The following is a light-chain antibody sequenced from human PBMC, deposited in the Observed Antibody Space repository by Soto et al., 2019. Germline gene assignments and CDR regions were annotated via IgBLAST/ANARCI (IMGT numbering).Light chain of an antibody. CDR2: GAS. Sequence: DIQLTQSPSFLSASVGDRVTITCRAIQGISNNLAWYQHNPGKPPKLLIYGASTLQIGVPSRFSGSGSGTEFTLTISSLQPEDFATYCCHQLNKYPRELTFGGGTKVEIK. J-gene: IGKJ4*01. V-gene: IGKV1-9*01. CDR1: QGISNN. CDR3: HQLNKYPRELT.